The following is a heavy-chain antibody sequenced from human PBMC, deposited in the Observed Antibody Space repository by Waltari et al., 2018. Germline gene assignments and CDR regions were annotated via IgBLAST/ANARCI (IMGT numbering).Heavy chain of an antibody. V-gene: IGHV3-48*01. J-gene: IGHJ4*02. CDR3: ARVSGYGDFDY. CDR1: GFTFSSYS. CDR2: ISSRSSTI. D-gene: IGHD5-12*01. Sequence: EVQLVESGGGLVQPGGSLRLSCAASGFTFSSYSMNWVRQAPGKGLEWVSYISSRSSTIYYEDSVKGRFTISRDNAKNSLYLQMNSLRAEDTAVYYCARVSGYGDFDYWGQGTLVTVSS.